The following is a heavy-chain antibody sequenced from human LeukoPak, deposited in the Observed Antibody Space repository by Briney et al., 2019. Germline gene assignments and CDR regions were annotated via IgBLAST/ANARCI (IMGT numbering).Heavy chain of an antibody. CDR2: ISYDGDNK. J-gene: IGHJ1*01. Sequence: GGSLRLSRAASGFTFSNYGMRWVRQAPGKGLEWVAVISYDGDNKYYADSVKGRFTISRDTSKSTLYLQMNSLRAEDTAVYYCARTGVEMSTIYLCFHHWGQGTLVTVSS. CDR3: ARTGVEMSTIYLCFHH. CDR1: GFTFSNYG. D-gene: IGHD5-24*01. V-gene: IGHV3-30-3*01.